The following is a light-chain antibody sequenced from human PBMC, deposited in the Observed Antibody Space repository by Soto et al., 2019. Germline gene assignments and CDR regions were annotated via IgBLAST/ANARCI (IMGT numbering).Light chain of an antibody. Sequence: DIQMTQSPSTLSASVGDRVTITCRASQSISSWLAWYQQKPGKAPKVLIYKASNLESGVPSRFSGSGSGTEFTLTISSLQPDDCATYYCQQYKTYSLTFGQGTKVEIK. CDR2: KAS. CDR1: QSISSW. V-gene: IGKV1-5*03. CDR3: QQYKTYSLT. J-gene: IGKJ1*01.